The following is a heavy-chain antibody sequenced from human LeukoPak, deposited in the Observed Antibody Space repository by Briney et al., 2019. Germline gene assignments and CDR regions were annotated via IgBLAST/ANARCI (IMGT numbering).Heavy chain of an antibody. D-gene: IGHD6-13*01. V-gene: IGHV3-7*01. CDR2: IKQDGSEK. CDR3: ARENPAAGTSDAFDI. CDR1: GFSFSSYW. Sequence: GGSLRLSCAASGFSFSSYWMTWVRQAPGKGLEWVANIKQDGSEKYYVDSVKGRFTIFRDGAKNSLYLQMNSLRAEDTAVYYCARENPAAGTSDAFDIWGQGTMVTVSS. J-gene: IGHJ3*02.